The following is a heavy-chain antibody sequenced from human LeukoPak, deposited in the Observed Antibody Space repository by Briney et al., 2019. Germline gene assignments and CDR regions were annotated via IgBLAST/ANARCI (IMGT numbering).Heavy chain of an antibody. CDR1: GFTFSSYS. CDR3: ARTGNLDY. CDR2: IFSSSSYI. V-gene: IGHV3-21*01. Sequence: GGSLRLSCAASGFTFSSYSMNWVRQAPEKGLEWVSSIFSSSSYIYYADSVKGRFIISRDNAKNSLYLQMNSLRAEDTAVYYCARTGNLDYWGQGTLVTVSS. J-gene: IGHJ4*02.